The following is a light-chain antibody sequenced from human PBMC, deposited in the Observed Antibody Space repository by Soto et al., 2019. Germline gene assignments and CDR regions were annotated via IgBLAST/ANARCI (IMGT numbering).Light chain of an antibody. CDR1: QTVSSSY. Sequence: EIVMTQSPGTLSLSPGERATLSCRASQTVSSSYLAWYQQKPGQAPRLLIYGASSRATGIPDRFSGSGSGTDFTLTISRLQPEDFGVYYCQQYSSSHRTFGQGTKVDIK. CDR2: GAS. J-gene: IGKJ1*01. CDR3: QQYSSSHRT. V-gene: IGKV3-20*01.